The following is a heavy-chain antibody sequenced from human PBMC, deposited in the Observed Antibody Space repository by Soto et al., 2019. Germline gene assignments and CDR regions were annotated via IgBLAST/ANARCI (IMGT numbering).Heavy chain of an antibody. CDR1: GGTFSSYA. D-gene: IGHD3-10*01. CDR3: ARDAVEGGVWQIGYYGSWSFLDY. CDR2: IIPIFGTA. Sequence: QVQLVQSGAEVKKPGSSVKVSCKASGGTFSSYAISWVRQAPGQGLEWMGGIIPIFGTANYAQKFQGRVTITADKSTSTAYMELSSLRSEDTAVYYCARDAVEGGVWQIGYYGSWSFLDYWGQGTLVTVSS. J-gene: IGHJ4*02. V-gene: IGHV1-69*06.